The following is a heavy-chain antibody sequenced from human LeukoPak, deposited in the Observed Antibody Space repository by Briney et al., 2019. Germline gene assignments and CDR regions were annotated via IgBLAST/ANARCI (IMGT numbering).Heavy chain of an antibody. CDR3: ARGYCSGGSCLYYYDSSGYVDY. Sequence: GGSLRLTCAASGFTVSSNYMSWVRQAPGRGLEWVSVIYSGGNTYYADSVKGRFTISRDNSKNTLYLQMNSLRAEDTAVYHCARGYCSGGSCLYYYDSSGYVDYWGQGTLVTVSS. CDR2: IYSGGNT. J-gene: IGHJ4*02. D-gene: IGHD3-22*01. V-gene: IGHV3-66*01. CDR1: GFTVSSNY.